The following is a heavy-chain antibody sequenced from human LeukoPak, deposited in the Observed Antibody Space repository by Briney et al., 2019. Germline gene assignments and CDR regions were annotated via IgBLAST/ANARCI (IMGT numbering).Heavy chain of an antibody. V-gene: IGHV3-48*01. Sequence: PGGSLRLSCAASGFTFSKYSMNWVRQAPGKGLEWVSYISSSSSTIYYADSVKGRFTVSRDNSKNTLYLQMNSLRAEDTAVYYCARGPLILVVTALPYMDVWGKGTTVTVSS. J-gene: IGHJ6*04. CDR1: GFTFSKYS. CDR2: ISSSSSTI. CDR3: ARGPLILVVTALPYMDV. D-gene: IGHD2-15*01.